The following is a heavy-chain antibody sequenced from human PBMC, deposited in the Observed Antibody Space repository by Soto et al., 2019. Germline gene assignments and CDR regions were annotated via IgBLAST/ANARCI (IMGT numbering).Heavy chain of an antibody. J-gene: IGHJ6*02. CDR2: INHSGST. V-gene: IGHV4-34*01. D-gene: IGHD2-21*02. CDR3: ARDSCGGDCYTNYYYYGMDV. CDR1: GGSFSGYY. Sequence: SETLSLTCAVYGGSFSGYYWSWIRQPPGKGLEWIGEINHSGSTNYNPSLKSRVTISVDTSKNQFSLKLSSVTAADTAVYYCARDSCGGDCYTNYYYYGMDVWGQGTTVT.